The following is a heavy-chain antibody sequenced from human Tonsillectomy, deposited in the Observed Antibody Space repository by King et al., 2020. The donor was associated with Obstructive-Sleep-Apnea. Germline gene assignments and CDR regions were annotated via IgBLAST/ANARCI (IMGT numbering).Heavy chain of an antibody. J-gene: IGHJ4*02. Sequence: VQLVESGGGLVKPGGSLRLSCAASGFTFSNAWMSWVRQAPGKGLEWVGRFKSKTDGGTTDYAAPVKGRFTISRDDSKNTLYLQMNSLKTEDTALYYCTTHALYRCGGNCSDFDYWGQGTMVTVSS. CDR3: TTHALYRCGGNCSDFDY. CDR1: GFTFSNAW. V-gene: IGHV3-15*01. D-gene: IGHD2-15*01. CDR2: FKSKTDGGTT.